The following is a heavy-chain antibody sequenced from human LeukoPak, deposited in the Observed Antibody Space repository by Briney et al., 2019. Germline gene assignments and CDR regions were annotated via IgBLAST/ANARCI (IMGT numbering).Heavy chain of an antibody. D-gene: IGHD6-13*01. Sequence: RTGGSLRLSCAASGFTFSSYAMSWVRQAPGKGLEWVSAISGSGGSTYYADSVKGRFTISRDNSKNTLYLQMNSLRAEDTAVYYCAKDTPYSSPSVGAFDIRGQGTMVTVSS. V-gene: IGHV3-23*01. CDR3: AKDTPYSSPSVGAFDI. CDR1: GFTFSSYA. CDR2: ISGSGGST. J-gene: IGHJ3*02.